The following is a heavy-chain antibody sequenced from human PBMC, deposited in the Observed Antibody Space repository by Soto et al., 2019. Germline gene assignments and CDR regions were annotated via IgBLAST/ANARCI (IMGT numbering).Heavy chain of an antibody. CDR3: ATMAIETRYYYYGMDV. J-gene: IGHJ6*02. D-gene: IGHD3-10*01. Sequence: SLTLSCVASGFIVSSNYMSWVRQAPGKGLEWVSVIYSGGSTYYADSVKGRFTISRDNSKNTLSLQMNSLRAEDTAVYYCATMAIETRYYYYGMDVWGQGTRVTVSS. CDR2: IYSGGST. V-gene: IGHV3-53*01. CDR1: GFIVSSNY.